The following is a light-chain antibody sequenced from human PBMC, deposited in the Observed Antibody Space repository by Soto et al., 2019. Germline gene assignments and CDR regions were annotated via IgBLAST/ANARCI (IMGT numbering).Light chain of an antibody. CDR3: QPSYSTPRT. CDR1: QSIISY. J-gene: IGKJ1*01. V-gene: IGKV1-39*01. CDR2: AAS. Sequence: DIQMTQSPSSLSASVGDRVTITCRASQSIISYLNWYQQKPGKAPKLLIYAASSLQSGVPSRFSGSGSRTDFTLTISSLQPEDFATYYCQPSYSTPRTFGQGTKVDIK.